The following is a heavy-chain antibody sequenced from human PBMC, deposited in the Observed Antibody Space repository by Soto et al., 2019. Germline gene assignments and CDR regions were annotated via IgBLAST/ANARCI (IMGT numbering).Heavy chain of an antibody. CDR3: AKGVTTIVATGSWFDH. CDR2: ISGSGRTT. V-gene: IGHV3-23*01. D-gene: IGHD5-12*01. Sequence: LRLSCAGSGFTFNSYAMNWVRQAPGKGLEWVSSISGSGRTTYYADAVRGRFTISRDNSKNTLFLQMNSLRSEDTAVYYCAKGVTTIVATGSWFDHWGQGTLVTVSS. CDR1: GFTFNSYA. J-gene: IGHJ5*02.